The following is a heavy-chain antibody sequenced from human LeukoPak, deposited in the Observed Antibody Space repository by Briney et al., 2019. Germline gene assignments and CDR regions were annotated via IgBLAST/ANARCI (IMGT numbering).Heavy chain of an antibody. V-gene: IGHV3-20*04. CDR3: ARDYYGSGRATRFDY. CDR2: ISWDGSST. Sequence: GGSLRLSCAASGFTFDKYGMTWVRQTPGKGLEWVSGISWDGSSTGYADSVRGRFTISRDSAKYSLYLQMNSLRAEDTALYYCARDYYGSGRATRFDYWGQGTLVTVSS. J-gene: IGHJ4*02. D-gene: IGHD3-10*01. CDR1: GFTFDKYG.